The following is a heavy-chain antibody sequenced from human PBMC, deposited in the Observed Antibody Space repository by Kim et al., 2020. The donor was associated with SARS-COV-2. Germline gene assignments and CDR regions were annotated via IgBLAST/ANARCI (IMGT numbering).Heavy chain of an antibody. J-gene: IGHJ5*02. D-gene: IGHD3-10*01. CDR3: AREVYGSGSISNWFDP. V-gene: IGHV3-48*04. CDR1: GFTFSTYS. Sequence: GGSLRLSCAASGFTFSTYSMKWVRQAPGKGLEWVSYISTSSSSIYYADSVKGRFTISRDNAKNSLYLQMNSLRAEDTAVYYCAREVYGSGSISNWFDPWG. CDR2: ISTSSSSI.